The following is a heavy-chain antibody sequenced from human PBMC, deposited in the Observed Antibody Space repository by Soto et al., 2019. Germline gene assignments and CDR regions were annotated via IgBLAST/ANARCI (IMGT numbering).Heavy chain of an antibody. CDR2: ISYDGSNK. D-gene: IGHD4-17*01. V-gene: IGHV3-30*03. CDR1: GFTFSSYG. J-gene: IGHJ4*02. CDR3: ASGGGDYEGYVDY. Sequence: QVQLVESGGGVVQPGRSLRLSCAASGFTFSSYGVHWVRQAPGKGLEWVAFISYDGSNKYYADSVKGRITISRDNSKNPLYLQMNSLRAEDTAVYYCASGGGDYEGYVDYWGQGTLVTVSS.